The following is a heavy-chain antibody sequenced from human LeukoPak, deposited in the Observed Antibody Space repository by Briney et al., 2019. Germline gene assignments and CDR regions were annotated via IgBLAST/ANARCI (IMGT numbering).Heavy chain of an antibody. Sequence: LPLSCAACGFTFRRQWMSWLRQDPGNGREGTANIKQDGSEKYYVDSVKGRFTISRDNAKNSLYLQMNSLRAEDTAVYYCARGDVGGESFDYWGQGTLVTVSS. J-gene: IGHJ4*02. V-gene: IGHV3-7*01. CDR2: IKQDGSEK. CDR1: GFTFRRQW. CDR3: ARGDVGGESFDY. D-gene: IGHD3-10*01.